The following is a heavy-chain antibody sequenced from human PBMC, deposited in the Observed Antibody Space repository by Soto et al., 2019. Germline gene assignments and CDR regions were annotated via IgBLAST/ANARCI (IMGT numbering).Heavy chain of an antibody. CDR1: GDSISSSVW. CDR3: ARKAWVRFDY. V-gene: IGHV4-4*02. Sequence: LSLSCAVSGDSISSSVWWTWVRQPPGKGLEWIGEVFHTGNTNYNPSLKSRVTMSVDKSTNEFSLKVTSVTAADTAIYYCARKAWVRFDYWGQGALVTVSS. D-gene: IGHD7-27*01. CDR2: VFHTGNT. J-gene: IGHJ4*02.